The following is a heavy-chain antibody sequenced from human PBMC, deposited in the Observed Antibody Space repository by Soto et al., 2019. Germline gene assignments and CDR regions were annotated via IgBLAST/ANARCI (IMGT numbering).Heavy chain of an antibody. J-gene: IGHJ4*02. CDR3: AKDRASSWEGPS. CDR1: GFAFGSYP. Sequence: EVQLLESGGGLVHQGGSLRLSCAASGFAFGSYPMSWVRQAPGKRLQLVSSVTGRGGGTDYADCVKGWFTISRDNSNNTLYLQMNSLRAEDTAVYYCAKDRASSWEGPSWGQGTLVTVSS. V-gene: IGHV3-23*01. CDR2: VTGRGGGT. D-gene: IGHD6-13*01.